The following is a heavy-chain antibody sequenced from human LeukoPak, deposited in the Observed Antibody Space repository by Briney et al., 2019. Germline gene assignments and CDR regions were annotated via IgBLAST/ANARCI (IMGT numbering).Heavy chain of an antibody. CDR1: GYTFSRYG. J-gene: IGHJ6*02. D-gene: IGHD5-12*01. CDR2: ISAYNGNT. V-gene: IGHV1-18*01. Sequence: GASVKVSCKASGYTFSRYGMTWVRQAPGQGLEWMGWISAYNGNTNYAQKLQGRVTMTTDTSTSTAYMELRSLRSDDTAVYYCARDKVATGEMYYYYGMDVWGQGTTVTVSS. CDR3: ARDKVATGEMYYYYGMDV.